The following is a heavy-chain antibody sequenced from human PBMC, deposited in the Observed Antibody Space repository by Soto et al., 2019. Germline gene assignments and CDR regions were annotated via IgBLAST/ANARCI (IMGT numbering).Heavy chain of an antibody. CDR3: ARDIEQWLEESYVMDV. J-gene: IGHJ6*02. CDR1: GFTFSSDT. Sequence: PGGSLRLSCAASGFTFSSDTMNWVRQAPGKGLEWVSYISGSSSTMYYADSVKGRFTISRDNSKNTLYLQMNSLRAEDTAVYYCARDIEQWLEESYVMDVWGQGTTVTVS. D-gene: IGHD6-19*01. CDR2: ISGSSSTM. V-gene: IGHV3-48*01.